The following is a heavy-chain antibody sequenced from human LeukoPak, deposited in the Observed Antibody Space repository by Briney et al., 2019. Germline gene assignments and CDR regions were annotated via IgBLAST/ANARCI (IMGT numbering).Heavy chain of an antibody. Sequence: GGSLRLSCAASGFTVSSNYMSWVRQAPGKGLEWVSVIYSGGSTYYADSVKGRFTISRDNAKDALHLQMDNLRVEDTAVYYCARARWSSTGWFLGYWGQGTLVTVSS. J-gene: IGHJ4*02. CDR3: ARARWSSTGWFLGY. CDR2: IYSGGST. D-gene: IGHD6-19*01. CDR1: GFTVSSNY. V-gene: IGHV3-53*01.